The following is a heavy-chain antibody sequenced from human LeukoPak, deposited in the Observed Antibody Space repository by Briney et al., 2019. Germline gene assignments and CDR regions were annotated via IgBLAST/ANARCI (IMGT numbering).Heavy chain of an antibody. V-gene: IGHV3-30*02. CDR2: IRYDGSNK. D-gene: IGHD3-3*01. CDR1: GFTFSSYG. CDR3: AKTKVTIFGVVIIYDAFDI. Sequence: PGGSLRLSCAASGFTFSSYGMHWVRQAPGKGLEWVAFIRYDGSNKYYADSVKGRFTISRDNSKNTLYLQMNSLRAEDTAVYYCAKTKVTIFGVVIIYDAFDIWGQGTLVTVSS. J-gene: IGHJ3*02.